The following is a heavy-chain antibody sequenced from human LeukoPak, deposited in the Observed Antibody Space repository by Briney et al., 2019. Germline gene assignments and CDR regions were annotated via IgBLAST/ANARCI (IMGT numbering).Heavy chain of an antibody. Sequence: GGSLRLSCAASGFTFSSYSMNWVRQAPGKGLEWVSVTYNGGDTYFADSVKGRFTISRDNSKNTLYLQMNSLRAEDTAVYYCARLGMIQAYSTEDYWGQGTQVTVSS. V-gene: IGHV3-53*01. CDR3: ARLGMIQAYSTEDY. CDR1: GFTFSSYS. CDR2: TYNGGDT. D-gene: IGHD6-13*01. J-gene: IGHJ4*02.